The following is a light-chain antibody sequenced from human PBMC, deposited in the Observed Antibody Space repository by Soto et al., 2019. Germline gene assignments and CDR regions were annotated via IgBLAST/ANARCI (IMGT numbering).Light chain of an antibody. J-gene: IGLJ2*01. CDR1: SSDVGGYNS. Sequence: QSFLTQPASVSGSPGQSITISCTGTSSDVGGYNSVSWYQQHPGKAPKLMIYDVSNRPSGVSNRFSGSKSVNTASLTISGLQAEDEADYYCSSYTSSSTVVFGGGTKLTVL. V-gene: IGLV2-14*03. CDR2: DVS. CDR3: SSYTSSSTVV.